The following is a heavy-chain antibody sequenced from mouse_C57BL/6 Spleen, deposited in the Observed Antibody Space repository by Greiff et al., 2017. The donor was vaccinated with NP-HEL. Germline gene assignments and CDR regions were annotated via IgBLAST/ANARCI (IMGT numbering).Heavy chain of an antibody. J-gene: IGHJ1*03. CDR2: INPSNGGT. CDR1: GYTFTSYW. V-gene: IGHV1-53*01. D-gene: IGHD1-1*01. Sequence: VQLQQPGTELVKPGASVKLSCKASGYTFTSYWMHWVKQRPGQGLEWIGNINPSNGGTNYNEKFKSKATLTVDKSSSTAYMQLRSLTSEDSAVYYCARGGYYGSSYWYFDVWGTGTTVTVSS. CDR3: ARGGYYGSSYWYFDV.